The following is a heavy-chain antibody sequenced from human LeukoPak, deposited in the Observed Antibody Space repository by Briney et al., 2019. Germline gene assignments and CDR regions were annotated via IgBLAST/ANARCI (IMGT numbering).Heavy chain of an antibody. CDR1: GGSISSYY. CDR2: IYYSGST. V-gene: IGHV4-59*01. D-gene: IGHD3-10*01. Sequence: SETLSLACTVSGGSISSYYWSWIRQPPGKGLEWIGYIYYSGSTNYNPSLKSRVTISVDTSKNQFSLKLGSVTAADTAVYYCARGTGLLWFGELLVYGMDVWGKGTTVTVSS. J-gene: IGHJ6*04. CDR3: ARGTGLLWFGELLVYGMDV.